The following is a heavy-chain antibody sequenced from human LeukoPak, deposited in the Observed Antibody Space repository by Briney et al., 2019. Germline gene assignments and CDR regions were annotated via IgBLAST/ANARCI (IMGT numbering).Heavy chain of an antibody. CDR1: GFTFSSYS. CDR3: ARSQRAITIFGVVIKYGMDV. J-gene: IGHJ6*02. V-gene: IGHV3-21*01. Sequence: GGSLRLSCAVSGFTFSSYSMNWVRQAPGRGLEWVSSISSSSSYIYYADSVKGRFTISRDNAKNSLYLQMNSLRAEDTAVYYCARSQRAITIFGVVIKYGMDVWGQGTTVTVSS. CDR2: ISSSSSYI. D-gene: IGHD3-3*01.